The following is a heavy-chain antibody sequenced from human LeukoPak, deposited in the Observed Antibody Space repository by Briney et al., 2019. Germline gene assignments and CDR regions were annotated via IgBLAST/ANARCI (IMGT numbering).Heavy chain of an antibody. J-gene: IGHJ2*01. CDR3: ATSTTVTHYWYFDL. Sequence: ASVKVSCKVSGYTLTELSMHWVRQAPGKGLEWMGGFDPEDGETIYAQKFQGRVTMTEDTSTATAYMELSSLRSEDTAVYYCATSTTVTHYWYFDLWGRGTLVTVSS. CDR1: GYTLTELS. D-gene: IGHD4-17*01. V-gene: IGHV1-24*01. CDR2: FDPEDGET.